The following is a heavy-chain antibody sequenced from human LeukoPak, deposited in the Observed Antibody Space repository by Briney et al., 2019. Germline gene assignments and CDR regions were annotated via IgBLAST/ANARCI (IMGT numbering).Heavy chain of an antibody. J-gene: IGHJ3*02. Sequence: GASVKVSCKASGGTFSSYAISWVRQAPGQGLEWMGGIIPIFGTANYAQKFQGRVTITADKSTSTAYMELSSLRSEDTAVYYCAKSVVTAIGAFDIWGQGTMVSVSS. CDR3: AKSVVTAIGAFDI. CDR2: IIPIFGTA. CDR1: GGTFSSYA. D-gene: IGHD2-21*02. V-gene: IGHV1-69*06.